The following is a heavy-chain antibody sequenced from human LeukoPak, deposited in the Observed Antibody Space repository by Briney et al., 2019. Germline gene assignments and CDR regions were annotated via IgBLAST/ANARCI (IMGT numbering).Heavy chain of an antibody. CDR3: AKGKRNSAPYGPHDY. V-gene: IGHV3-30*02. CDR2: IRYDGSNK. J-gene: IGHJ4*02. CDR1: GFTFSSYG. Sequence: PGGSLRLSCAASGFTFSSYGMHWVRQAPGKGLEWVAFIRYDGSNKYYADSVKGRFTISRDNSKNTLYLQMNSLRAEDTAVYYCAKGKRNSAPYGPHDYWGQGTLVTVSS. D-gene: IGHD2-21*01.